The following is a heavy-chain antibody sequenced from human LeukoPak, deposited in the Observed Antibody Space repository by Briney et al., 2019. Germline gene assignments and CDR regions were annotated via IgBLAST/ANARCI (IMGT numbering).Heavy chain of an antibody. CDR2: ISPTGSTT. CDR1: GFSFSGHG. J-gene: IGHJ4*02. Sequence: PGGPRSLSCTASGFSFSGHGMHGAGQLPGKGPVWFSRISPTGSTTSYAGSVKGRFTVSRDNAKNTLYLQVNNLRAEDTAVYYCARGPNSNWSGLDFWGQGTLLTVSS. CDR3: ARGPNSNWSGLDF. V-gene: IGHV3-74*01. D-gene: IGHD6-6*01.